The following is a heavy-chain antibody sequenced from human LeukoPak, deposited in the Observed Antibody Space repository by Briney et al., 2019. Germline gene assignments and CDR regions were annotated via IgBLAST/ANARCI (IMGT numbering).Heavy chain of an antibody. CDR1: GFTFGDHV. CDR2: IWHDGDNK. CDR3: ARDLRNSSGKIDY. D-gene: IGHD3-22*01. Sequence: GGSLRLSCAASGFTFGDHVIHWVRQTPGKGLEWVAVIWHDGDNKYFVDSVKGRFTISRDNSKNTLYLQMNSLRAEDTAVYYCARDLRNSSGKIDYWGQGALVTVSS. V-gene: IGHV3-33*08. J-gene: IGHJ4*02.